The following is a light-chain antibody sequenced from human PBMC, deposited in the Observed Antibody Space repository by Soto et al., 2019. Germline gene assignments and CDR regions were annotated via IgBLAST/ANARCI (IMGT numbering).Light chain of an antibody. CDR3: QHSYSVPPT. J-gene: IGKJ1*01. CDR1: LSITTY. Sequence: DIQMTQSPSSLSASVGDRVTITCRASLSITTYLNWYPQKPGIAPKLLNYAASSCQRWVPSSFSGSGSGTVCTLTISCLQTEDFATYYCQHSYSVPPTFGQGTKVEIK. CDR2: AAS. V-gene: IGKV1-39*01.